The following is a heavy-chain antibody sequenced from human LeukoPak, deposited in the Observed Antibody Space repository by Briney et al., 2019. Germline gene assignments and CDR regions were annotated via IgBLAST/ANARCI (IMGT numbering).Heavy chain of an antibody. CDR1: GFTFSSYR. CDR2: IKEDGSEK. Sequence: GGSLRLSCAGSGFTFSSYRVSWVRQAPGKGLAWVANIKEDGSEKYYVDSVKGRFTISRDNAKNSLYLQMNSLRVEDTAVYYCARALAVAGTGYWGQGTLVTVSS. D-gene: IGHD6-19*01. J-gene: IGHJ4*02. V-gene: IGHV3-7*01. CDR3: ARALAVAGTGY.